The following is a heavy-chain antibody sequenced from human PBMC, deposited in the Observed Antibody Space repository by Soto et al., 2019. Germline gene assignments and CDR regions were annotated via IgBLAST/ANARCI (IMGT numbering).Heavy chain of an antibody. CDR3: ARAPSLYCSGGSCTGWFDP. J-gene: IGHJ5*02. CDR2: IYYSGST. V-gene: IGHV4-59*01. D-gene: IGHD2-15*01. Sequence: PSETLSLTCTVSGGSISNYYWSWIRQPQGKGLEWIGYIYYSGSTNYNPSLKSRVTISVDTSKNQFSLKLSSVTAADTAVYYCARAPSLYCSGGSCTGWFDPWGQGTLVTVSS. CDR1: GGSISNYY.